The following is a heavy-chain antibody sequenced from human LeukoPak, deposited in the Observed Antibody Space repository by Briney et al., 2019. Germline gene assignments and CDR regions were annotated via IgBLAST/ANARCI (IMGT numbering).Heavy chain of an antibody. D-gene: IGHD3-10*01. J-gene: IGHJ5*02. CDR2: ISWNSGSI. Sequence: GGSLRLSCAASGFTFDDYAMHWVRQAPGKGLEWVSGISWNSGSIGYADSVKGRFTISRDDAKNSLYLQMNSLRAEDTALYYCAKGHGSGSVIKNNWFDPWGQGTLVTVSS. CDR3: AKGHGSGSVIKNNWFDP. CDR1: GFTFDDYA. V-gene: IGHV3-9*01.